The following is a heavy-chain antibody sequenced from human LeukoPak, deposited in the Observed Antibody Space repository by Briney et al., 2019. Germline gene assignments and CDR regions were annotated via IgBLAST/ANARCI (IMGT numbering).Heavy chain of an antibody. Sequence: PSETLSLTCAVSGYSISSGYYWGWIRQPPGKGLEWIGSIYHSGSTYYNPSLKSRVTISVDTSKNQFSLKLSSVTAADTAVYYCAREGNPGGNNYGHCPDYWGQGTLVTVSS. CDR1: GYSISSGYY. CDR3: AREGNPGGNNYGHCPDY. V-gene: IGHV4-38-2*01. CDR2: IYHSGST. J-gene: IGHJ4*02. D-gene: IGHD5-18*01.